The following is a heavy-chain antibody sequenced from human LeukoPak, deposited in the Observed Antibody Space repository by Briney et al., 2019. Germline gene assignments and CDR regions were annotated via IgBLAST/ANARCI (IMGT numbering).Heavy chain of an antibody. CDR2: INRDSGST. V-gene: IGHV3-23*01. J-gene: IGHJ4*02. D-gene: IGHD5-24*01. Sequence: PGGSLRLSCAASGFPFNNFAMSWVRQAPGKGLEWVSAINRDSGSTYYADSVRGRFTISRDNSKNTLYLHMSSLRAEDTAVYYCARGATPPDGYLFDYWGQGTLVTVSS. CDR1: GFPFNNFA. CDR3: ARGATPPDGYLFDY.